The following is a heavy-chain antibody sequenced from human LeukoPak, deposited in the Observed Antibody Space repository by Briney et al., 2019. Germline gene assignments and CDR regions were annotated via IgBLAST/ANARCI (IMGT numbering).Heavy chain of an antibody. CDR3: AGGLLGCGGGSCYPTDY. D-gene: IGHD2-15*01. Sequence: GRSLRLSCAASGFMFSTYGVHWVRQAPGKGLEWVAVISDDGSNKYYVDSVKGRFTISRDNPKNTLYLQMNSLRDEDTAVYYCAGGLLGCGGGSCYPTDYWGQGTLVTVSS. CDR1: GFMFSTYG. J-gene: IGHJ4*02. V-gene: IGHV3-30*03. CDR2: ISDDGSNK.